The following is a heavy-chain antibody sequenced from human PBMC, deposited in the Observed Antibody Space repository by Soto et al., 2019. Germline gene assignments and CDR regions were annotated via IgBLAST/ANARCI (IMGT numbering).Heavy chain of an antibody. J-gene: IGHJ4*02. CDR1: GGSIRDYF. V-gene: IGHV4-59*01. CDR2: IYYSGRT. D-gene: IGHD4-17*01. Sequence: SETLSLTCTVSGGSIRDYFWTWIRQPPGKGLEWIGYIYYSGRTNYNPSLKSRVSISVDTSKNHFPLQLRSVTAADTAVYYCARVGGDDFGDSGGFDYWGQGTLVTVSS. CDR3: ARVGGDDFGDSGGFDY.